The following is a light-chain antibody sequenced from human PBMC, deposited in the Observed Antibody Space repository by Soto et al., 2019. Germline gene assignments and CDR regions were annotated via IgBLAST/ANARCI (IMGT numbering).Light chain of an antibody. J-gene: IGKJ3*01. CDR3: QQYGSSLFT. CDR2: GAS. CDR1: QSVSSNY. Sequence: EIVLTQSPGTLSLSPGERATLSCRASQSVSSNYLAWYQQKPGQAPRLLVYGASSRATGVPDRFSGSGSGTDFTITISILEPEDFAVYYWQQYGSSLFTFGPGTKVDFK. V-gene: IGKV3-20*01.